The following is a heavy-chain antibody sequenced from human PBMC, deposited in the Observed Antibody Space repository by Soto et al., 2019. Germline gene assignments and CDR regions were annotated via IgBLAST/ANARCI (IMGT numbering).Heavy chain of an antibody. D-gene: IGHD3-9*01. V-gene: IGHV3-9*01. CDR1: GFTFEDYA. CDR2: MSWNSGIR. J-gene: IGHJ6*02. CDR3: AKVKLADSGSYFHYAMDV. Sequence: EVQLVESGGGLVQPGGSLRLSCVGSGFTFEDYAMHWVRQAPGKGLEWVSGMSWNSGIRGYADSVRGRFTISRDNAKNSLYLQMNSLRPEDTALYYCAKVKLADSGSYFHYAMDVWGQGTTVTVSS.